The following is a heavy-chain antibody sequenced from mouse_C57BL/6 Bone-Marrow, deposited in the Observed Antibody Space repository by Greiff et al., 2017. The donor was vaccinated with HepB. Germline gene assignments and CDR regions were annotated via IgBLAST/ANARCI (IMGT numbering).Heavy chain of an antibody. D-gene: IGHD1-1*01. CDR2: IYPSDSET. CDR1: GYTFTSYW. J-gene: IGHJ2*01. V-gene: IGHV1-61*01. CDR3: ARHYYGSSLDY. Sequence: VQLQQPGAELVRPGSSVKLSCKASGYTFTSYWMDWVKQRPGQGLEWIGNIYPSDSETHYNQKFKDKATLTVDKSSSTAYMQLSSLTSEDSAVYYGARHYYGSSLDYWGQGTTLTVSS.